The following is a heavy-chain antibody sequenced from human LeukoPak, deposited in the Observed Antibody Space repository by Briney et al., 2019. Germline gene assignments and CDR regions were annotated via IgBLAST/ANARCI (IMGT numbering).Heavy chain of an antibody. CDR3: AREEGYSSSFDY. J-gene: IGHJ4*02. CDR1: GFTVSSNY. D-gene: IGHD6-13*01. V-gene: IGHV3-66*01. Sequence: GGSLRLSCAASGFTVSSNYMSWVRQAPGKGLEWVSVIYSGGSTYYADSVKGRFTISRDNSKNTLYLQMNSLRAEDTAVYYCAREEGYSSSFDYWGQGTLVTVSS. CDR2: IYSGGST.